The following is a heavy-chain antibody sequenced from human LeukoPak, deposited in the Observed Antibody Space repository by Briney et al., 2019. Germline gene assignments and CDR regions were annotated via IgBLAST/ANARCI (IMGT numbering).Heavy chain of an antibody. J-gene: IGHJ4*02. CDR2: INHSGST. CDR1: GGSFIGYY. V-gene: IGHV4-34*01. Sequence: PSETLSLTCAVYGGSFIGYYWSWIRQPPGKGLEWIGEINHSGSTNYNPSLKSRVTISVDTSKNQFSLKLSSVTAADTAVYYCARGVSGRDGYNYARKYYFDYWGQGTLVTVSS. CDR3: ARGVSGRDGYNYARKYYFDY. D-gene: IGHD5-24*01.